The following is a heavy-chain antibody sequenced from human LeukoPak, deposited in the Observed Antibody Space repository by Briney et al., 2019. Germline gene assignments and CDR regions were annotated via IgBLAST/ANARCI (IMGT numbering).Heavy chain of an antibody. D-gene: IGHD3-22*01. J-gene: IGHJ3*02. V-gene: IGHV3-21*01. CDR1: GFTFSSYS. CDR2: ISSSSSYI. Sequence: PGGSLRLSCAASGFTFSSYSMNWVRQAPGKVLEWVSSISSSSSYIYYADSVKGRFTISRDNAKNSLYLQMNSLRAEDTAVYYCARATGLYYYDSSGYYAAPGAFDIWGQGTMVTVSS. CDR3: ARATGLYYYDSSGYYAAPGAFDI.